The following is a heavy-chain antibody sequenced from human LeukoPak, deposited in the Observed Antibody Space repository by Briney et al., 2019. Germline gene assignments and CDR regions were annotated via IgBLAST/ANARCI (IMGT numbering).Heavy chain of an antibody. V-gene: IGHV1-69*13. CDR3: ANLLGSSSWIDY. CDR2: IIPIFGTA. CDR1: GGTFSSYA. D-gene: IGHD6-13*01. Sequence: SVKVPCKASGGTFSSYAISWVRQAPGQGLEWMGGIIPIFGTANYAQKFQGRVTITADESTSTAYMELSSLRSEDTAVYYCANLLGSSSWIDYWGQGTLVTVSS. J-gene: IGHJ4*02.